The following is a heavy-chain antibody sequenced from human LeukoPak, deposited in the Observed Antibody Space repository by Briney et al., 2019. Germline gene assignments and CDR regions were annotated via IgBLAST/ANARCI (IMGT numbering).Heavy chain of an antibody. CDR1: GDSVSSNSAA. CDR3: ARGFSGNYYNY. V-gene: IGHV6-1*01. D-gene: IGHD1-26*01. Sequence: SQTLSLTCAISGDSVSSNSAAWNWNRQSPSRGLEWLGRTYYRSRWYNDYALSVKSRITINPDTSKNQFSLQLNSATPDDTAVYYCARGFSGNYYNYWGQGTLVTVSS. CDR2: TYYRSRWYN. J-gene: IGHJ4*02.